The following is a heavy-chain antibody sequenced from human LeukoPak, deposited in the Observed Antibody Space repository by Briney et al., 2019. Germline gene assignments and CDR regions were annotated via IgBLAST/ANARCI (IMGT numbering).Heavy chain of an antibody. Sequence: GESLKISCKGSGYSFTSYWIGWVRQMPGKGLEWMGIIYPGDSDTRYSPSFQSQVTISADKSISTAYLQWSSLKASDNAMYYCARHVAKSPLKTDYWGQGTLVTVSS. CDR3: ARHVAKSPLKTDY. V-gene: IGHV5-51*01. CDR1: GYSFTSYW. J-gene: IGHJ4*02. CDR2: IYPGDSDT.